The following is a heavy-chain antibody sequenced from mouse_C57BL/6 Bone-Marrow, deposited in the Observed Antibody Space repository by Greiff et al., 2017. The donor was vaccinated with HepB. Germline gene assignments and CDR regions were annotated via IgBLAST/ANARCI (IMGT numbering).Heavy chain of an antibody. D-gene: IGHD1-1*01. CDR3: AKPSIYYYGSSYAWFAY. J-gene: IGHJ3*01. CDR1: GFSLTSYG. V-gene: IGHV2-5*01. CDR2: IWRGGST. Sequence: QVQLKESGPGLVQPSQSLSITCTVSGFSLTSYGVHWVRQSPGKGLEWLGVIWRGGSTDYNAAFMSRLSITKDNSKSQVFFKMNSLQADDTAIYYCAKPSIYYYGSSYAWFAYWGQGTLVTVSA.